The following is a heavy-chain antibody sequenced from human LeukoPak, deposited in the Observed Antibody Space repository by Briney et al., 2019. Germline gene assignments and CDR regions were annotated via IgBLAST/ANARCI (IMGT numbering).Heavy chain of an antibody. CDR2: INPNSGGT. Sequence: GASVKVSCKASGYTFTGYYMHWVRQAPGQGLEWMGWINPNSGGTNYAQKFQGWVTMTRDTSISTAYMELSRLRSDDTPVYYCARESYGSGSYYGYWVQGTLVPVSA. CDR1: GYTFTGYY. D-gene: IGHD3-10*01. V-gene: IGHV1-2*04. J-gene: IGHJ4*02. CDR3: ARESYGSGSYYGY.